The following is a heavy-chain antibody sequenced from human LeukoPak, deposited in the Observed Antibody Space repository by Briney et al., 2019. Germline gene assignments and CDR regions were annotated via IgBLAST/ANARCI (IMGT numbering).Heavy chain of an antibody. Sequence: SETLSLTCTVSGGSVSSGSYYWSWIRQPPGKGLEWIGYIYYSGSTNYNPSLKSRVTISVDTPKNQFSLKLSSVTAADTAVYYGAGEVGRYYYDSGGYGEINWFDPWGQGTLVTVSS. CDR3: AGEVGRYYYDSGGYGEINWFDP. CDR2: IYYSGST. V-gene: IGHV4-61*01. D-gene: IGHD3-22*01. J-gene: IGHJ5*02. CDR1: GGSVSSGSYY.